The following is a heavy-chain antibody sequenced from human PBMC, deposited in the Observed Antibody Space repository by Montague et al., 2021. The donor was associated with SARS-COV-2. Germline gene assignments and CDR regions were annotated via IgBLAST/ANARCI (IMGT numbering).Heavy chain of an antibody. D-gene: IGHD3-10*01. CDR2: IFYTGTT. CDR3: ARHYGSGFDY. CDR1: GGSISSSSYH. Sequence: SDTQSLTCTVSGGSISSSSYHWGWIRQPPGKGLDWIGNIFYTGTTYYNPSLKSRVTIFVDTSKNQFSLKLTSVAAADTAVYYCARHYGSGFDYWGQGTLLTVSS. V-gene: IGHV4-39*01. J-gene: IGHJ4*02.